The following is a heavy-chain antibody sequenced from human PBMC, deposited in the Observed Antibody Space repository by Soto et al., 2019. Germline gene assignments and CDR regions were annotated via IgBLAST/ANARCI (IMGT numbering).Heavy chain of an antibody. CDR2: IFYSGTS. V-gene: IGHV4-30-4*01. D-gene: IGHD1-26*01. CDR3: ARIPLLQGGWFDP. Sequence: ASETLSLTCNVSGGSISGADYYWSWIRQHPGKGLEWIGYIFYSGTSYYNYNSSLKSRLFMSLDTSKTQFSLKVNSVTAADTAVYYCARIPLLQGGWFDPWGQGTLVTVSS. CDR1: GGSISGADYY. J-gene: IGHJ5*02.